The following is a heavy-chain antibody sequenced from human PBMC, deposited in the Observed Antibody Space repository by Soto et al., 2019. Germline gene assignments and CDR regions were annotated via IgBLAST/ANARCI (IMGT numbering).Heavy chain of an antibody. CDR1: GDSISSRFY. CDR3: ARYGYSYPARFFDY. V-gene: IGHV4-38-2*01. CDR2: IYHSGST. Sequence: LXLTCAVSGDSISSRFYYGGWIRQPPGKGLEWIGSIYHSGSTYYNPSLKSRVTMSVDTSKNQLSMKLSSLTAADTAVYYCARYGYSYPARFFDYWGQGTRVTVSS. J-gene: IGHJ4*02. D-gene: IGHD5-18*01.